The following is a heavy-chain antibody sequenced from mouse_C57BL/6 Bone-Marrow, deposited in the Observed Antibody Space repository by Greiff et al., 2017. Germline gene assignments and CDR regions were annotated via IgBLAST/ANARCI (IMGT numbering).Heavy chain of an antibody. D-gene: IGHD3-1*01. CDR1: GFSLTSYG. Sequence: QVQLKESGPGLVQPSQSLSITCTVSGFSLTSYGVHWVRQSPGKGLEWLGVIWSGGSTDYNAAFISRLSISKDNSKSQVFFKMNSLQAYDTAIYYCAREWAIRDYAMDYWGQGTSVTVSS. J-gene: IGHJ4*01. CDR3: AREWAIRDYAMDY. V-gene: IGHV2-2*01. CDR2: IWSGGST.